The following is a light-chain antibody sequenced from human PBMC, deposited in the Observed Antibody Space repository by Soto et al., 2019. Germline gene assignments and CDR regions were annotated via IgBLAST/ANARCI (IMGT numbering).Light chain of an antibody. Sequence: EIVLTQSPGTLSVTAGERATLSCRASQTISSNYLAWYQQKPGQAPSLLIYGTSSRATGIPDRFSGSGSGTDFILTISRLEPEDSAIYYCQQYGSWTFGQGTKVEIK. J-gene: IGKJ1*01. V-gene: IGKV3-20*01. CDR2: GTS. CDR1: QTISSNY. CDR3: QQYGSWT.